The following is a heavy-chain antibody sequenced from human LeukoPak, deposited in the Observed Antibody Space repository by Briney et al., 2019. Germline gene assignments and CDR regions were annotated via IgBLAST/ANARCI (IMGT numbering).Heavy chain of an antibody. D-gene: IGHD2-15*01. CDR3: ARVEVGHQLLLSGDYYYYYMDV. CDR2: IIPIFGTA. Sequence: ASVKVSCKASGGTFSSYAISWVRQAPGQGLEWMGGIIPIFGTANYAQKFQGRVTITADESTSTAYMELSSLRSEDTAVYYCARVEVGHQLLLSGDYYYYYMDVWGKGTTVTVSS. CDR1: GGTFSSYA. J-gene: IGHJ6*03. V-gene: IGHV1-69*13.